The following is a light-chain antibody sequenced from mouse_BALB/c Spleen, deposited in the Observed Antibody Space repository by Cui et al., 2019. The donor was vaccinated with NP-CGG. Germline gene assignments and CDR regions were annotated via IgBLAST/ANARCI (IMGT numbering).Light chain of an antibody. Sequence: QAVVTQESALTTSPGETVTLTCRSSTGAVTTTNYANWVQEKPDHLVTGLIGGTSNRAPGVPARFSGSLIGDKAALIITGAQTEDEAIYFCALWYSNHWVFGGGTKLTVL. CDR1: TGAVTTTNY. CDR3: ALWYSNHWV. CDR2: GTS. J-gene: IGLJ1*01. V-gene: IGLV1*01.